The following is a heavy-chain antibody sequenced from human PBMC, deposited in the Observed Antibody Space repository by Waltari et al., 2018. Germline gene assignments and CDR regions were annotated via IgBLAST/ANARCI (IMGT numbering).Heavy chain of an antibody. CDR1: GFTLSSYA. D-gene: IGHD1-1*01. CDR3: AKDRTGTFDY. V-gene: IGHV3-23*01. CDR2: ITGGGGDT. J-gene: IGHJ4*02. Sequence: EVQLLESGGGLVQPGGSLRLSCAASGFTLSSYAMTWVRQAPGRGLEWVSAITGGGGDTYYADSVKGRFTISRDNSKNTVYLQMNSLRVEDTAVYYCAKDRTGTFDYWGQGTLVTVSS.